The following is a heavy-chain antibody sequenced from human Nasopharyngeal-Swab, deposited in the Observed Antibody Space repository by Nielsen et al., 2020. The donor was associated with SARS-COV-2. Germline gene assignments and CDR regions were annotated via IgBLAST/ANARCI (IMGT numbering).Heavy chain of an antibody. Sequence: VRQAPGKGLEWVSSIGAATIGTYYADSVRGRFTISRDTSKNTLYLQMNSLRADDTAVYYCAAIIVGRSWFDPWGQGTLVTVSS. CDR2: IGAATIGT. J-gene: IGHJ5*02. CDR3: AAIIVGRSWFDP. D-gene: IGHD1-26*01. V-gene: IGHV3-23*01.